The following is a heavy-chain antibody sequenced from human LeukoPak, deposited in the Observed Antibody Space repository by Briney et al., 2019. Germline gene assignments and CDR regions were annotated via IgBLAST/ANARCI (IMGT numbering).Heavy chain of an antibody. CDR2: ISGSGGST. D-gene: IGHD6-13*01. Sequence: GGSLRLSCAASGFTFSSYAMSWVRQPPGKGLEWVSAISGSGGSTYYADSVKGRFTISRDNSKNTLYLQMNSLRAEDTAVYYCAKGADSSSWYGGLFDYWGQGALVTVSS. J-gene: IGHJ4*02. CDR3: AKGADSSSWYGGLFDY. CDR1: GFTFSSYA. V-gene: IGHV3-23*01.